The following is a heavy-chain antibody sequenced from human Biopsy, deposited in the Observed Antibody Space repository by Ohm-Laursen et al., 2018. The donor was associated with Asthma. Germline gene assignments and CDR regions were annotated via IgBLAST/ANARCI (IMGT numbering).Heavy chain of an antibody. V-gene: IGHV3-30*04. CDR3: ARGGLHYYEYYGMDV. J-gene: IGHJ6*02. Sequence: SLRLSCTASGFTFDNYTMHWVRQAPGKGLEWVTIISYDGRNTYYADSVEGRFTISRDSSKNTLFLQMSSLRPEDTAVYYCARGGLHYYEYYGMDVWGQGTTVTVSS. D-gene: IGHD2-21*02. CDR1: GFTFDNYT. CDR2: ISYDGRNT.